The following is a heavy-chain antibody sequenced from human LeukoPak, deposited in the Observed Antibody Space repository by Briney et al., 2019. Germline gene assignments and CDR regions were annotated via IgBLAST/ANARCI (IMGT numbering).Heavy chain of an antibody. D-gene: IGHD5-12*01. J-gene: IGHJ4*02. CDR2: INAGNGNT. CDR1: GYTFTSYA. CDR3: ARAKHVDIVATIHSYFDY. Sequence: GASVKVSCKASGYTFTSYAMHWVRQAPGQRLEWMGWINAGNGNTKYSQKFQGRVTITRDTSASTAYMELSSLRSEDTAVYYCARAKHVDIVATIHSYFDYWGQGTLVTVSS. V-gene: IGHV1-3*01.